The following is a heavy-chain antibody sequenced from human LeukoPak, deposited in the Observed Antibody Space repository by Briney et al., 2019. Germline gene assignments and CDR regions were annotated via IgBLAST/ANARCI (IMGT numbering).Heavy chain of an antibody. CDR2: IKSKTDGGPT. CDR3: TTEASYGLDY. Sequence: PGGSLRLSCAASGFTFSNAWMSWVRQAPGKGLEWVDRIKSKTDGGPTDYAAPVKGRFTISRDDSKNTLYLRMNSLKTEDTAVYYCTTEASYGLDYWGQGTLVTVSS. D-gene: IGHD5-18*01. V-gene: IGHV3-15*01. CDR1: GFTFSNAW. J-gene: IGHJ4*02.